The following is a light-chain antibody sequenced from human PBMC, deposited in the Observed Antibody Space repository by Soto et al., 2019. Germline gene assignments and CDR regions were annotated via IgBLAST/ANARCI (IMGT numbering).Light chain of an antibody. Sequence: QSVLTQPPSASGTPGQRVTISCSGSNSNIGSNTVTWNQQLPGTAPKLLIYSNNQRPSGVPDRFSGSKSGTSASLASSGLQSEDEDDYYCATWDDSRNGWVFGGGTKLTVL. CDR2: SNN. CDR3: ATWDDSRNGWV. V-gene: IGLV1-44*01. CDR1: NSNIGSNT. J-gene: IGLJ3*02.